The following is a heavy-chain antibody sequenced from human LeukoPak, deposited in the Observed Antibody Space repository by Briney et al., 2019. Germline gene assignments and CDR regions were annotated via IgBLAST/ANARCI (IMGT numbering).Heavy chain of an antibody. V-gene: IGHV4-34*01. CDR2: INHSGST. CDR3: ARGYRYYYGSGSHNDY. J-gene: IGHJ4*02. Sequence: SETLSLTCAVYGGSFSGYYWSWIRQPPGKGLEWIGEINHSGSTNYNPSLKSRVTISVDTSKNQFPLKLSSVTAADTAVYYCARGYRYYYGSGSHNDYWGQGTLVTVSS. CDR1: GGSFSGYY. D-gene: IGHD3-10*01.